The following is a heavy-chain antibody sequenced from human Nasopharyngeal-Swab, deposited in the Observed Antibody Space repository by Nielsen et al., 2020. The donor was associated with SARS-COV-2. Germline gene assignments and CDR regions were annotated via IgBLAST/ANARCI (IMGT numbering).Heavy chain of an antibody. D-gene: IGHD3-22*01. CDR3: ARARITMIVVVNAFDI. V-gene: IGHV4-30-4*01. CDR2: SYYSGST. CDR1: GGSISSGDYY. Sequence: SETLSLTCTVSGGSISSGDYYWSWISQPPGKGLEWSGYSYYSGSTYYNPSPKSRVTISVDTSKNQFSLKLSSVTAADTAVYYCARARITMIVVVNAFDIWGQGTMVTVSS. J-gene: IGHJ3*02.